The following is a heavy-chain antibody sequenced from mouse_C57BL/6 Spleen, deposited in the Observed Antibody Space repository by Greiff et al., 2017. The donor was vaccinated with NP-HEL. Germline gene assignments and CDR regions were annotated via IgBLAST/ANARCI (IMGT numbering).Heavy chain of an antibody. J-gene: IGHJ4*01. CDR1: GFNIKDYY. Sequence: DVKLQESGAELVKPGASVKLSCTASGFNIKDYYMHWVKQRTEQGLEWIGRIDPEDGETKYAPKFQGKATITADTSSNTAYLQLSSLTSEDTAVYYCARRRRRGDYYAMDYWGQGTSVTVSS. D-gene: IGHD2-12*01. CDR3: ARRRRRGDYYAMDY. V-gene: IGHV14-2*01. CDR2: IDPEDGET.